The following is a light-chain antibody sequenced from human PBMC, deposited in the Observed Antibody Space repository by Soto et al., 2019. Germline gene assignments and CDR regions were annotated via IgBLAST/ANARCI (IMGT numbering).Light chain of an antibody. CDR3: QQSYSTPIT. J-gene: IGKJ5*01. V-gene: IGKV1-39*01. Sequence: DIQMTQTTSSLSASVGDRVIITCQASQDIKKYLNWYQQKPGKAPKLLIYAASSLQSGVPSRFSGSGSGTDFTLTISSLQPEDFATYYCQQSYSTPITFGQGTRLEI. CDR2: AAS. CDR1: QDIKKY.